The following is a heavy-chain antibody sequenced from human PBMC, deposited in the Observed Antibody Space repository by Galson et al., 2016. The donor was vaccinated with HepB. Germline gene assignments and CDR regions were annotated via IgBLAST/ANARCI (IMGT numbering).Heavy chain of an antibody. D-gene: IGHD1-26*01. CDR2: MNSDGIRT. CDR1: GFTFSSYW. J-gene: IGHJ6*02. Sequence: SLRLSCAASGFTFSSYWMHWVRQTPGKRLVWVSRMNSDGIRTSHADSVAGRFTISRDNAKNTLYLQMNSLRVEDTAVYFCARGSYSDTWYDYYGMDVWGQGTTVTVSS. V-gene: IGHV3-74*01. CDR3: ARGSYSDTWYDYYGMDV.